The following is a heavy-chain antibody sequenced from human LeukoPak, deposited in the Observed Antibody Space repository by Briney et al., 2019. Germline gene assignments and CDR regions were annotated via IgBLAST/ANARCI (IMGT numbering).Heavy chain of an antibody. CDR3: ARRWNYGRNYYIDV. V-gene: IGHV4-34*01. CDR1: GGSFSNYY. Sequence: SETPSLTCAVYGGSFSNYYWSWIRQPPGKGLEWIGEINDSGRINYNPSLMSRVTVSVDTSKNQFSLRLTSVTATDTAVYYCARRWNYGRNYYIDVWGNGATVSVSS. CDR2: INDSGRI. D-gene: IGHD1-7*01. J-gene: IGHJ6*03.